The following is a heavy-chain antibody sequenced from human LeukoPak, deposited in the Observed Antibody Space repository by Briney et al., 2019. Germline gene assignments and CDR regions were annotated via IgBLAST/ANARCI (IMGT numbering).Heavy chain of an antibody. CDR1: GLPVSINY. CDR3: AKELVLRGP. Sequence: GGSLRLSCAASGLPVSINYMSWVRQAPGKGLEWVSVIYSGGSTYVDSVKGRFTISRDNSKNTLYLQMNSLRAEDTALYYCAKELVLRGPWGQGTLVTVSS. J-gene: IGHJ5*02. V-gene: IGHV3-53*01. D-gene: IGHD3-10*01. CDR2: IYSGGST.